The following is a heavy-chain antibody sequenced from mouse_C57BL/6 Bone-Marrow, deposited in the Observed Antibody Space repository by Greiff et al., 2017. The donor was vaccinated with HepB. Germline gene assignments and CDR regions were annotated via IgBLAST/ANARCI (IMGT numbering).Heavy chain of an antibody. Sequence: EVQVVESGAELVRPGASVKLSCTASGFNIKDDYMHWVKQRPEQGLEWIGWIDPENGDTEYASKFQGKATITADTSSNTAYLQLSSLTSEDTAVYYCTGDSNYGYAMDDWGQGTSVTVSS. D-gene: IGHD2-5*01. CDR3: TGDSNYGYAMDD. V-gene: IGHV14-4*01. CDR2: IDPENGDT. J-gene: IGHJ4*01. CDR1: GFNIKDDY.